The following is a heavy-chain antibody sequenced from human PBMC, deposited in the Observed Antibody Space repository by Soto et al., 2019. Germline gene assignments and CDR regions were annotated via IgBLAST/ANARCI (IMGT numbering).Heavy chain of an antibody. D-gene: IGHD1-1*01. CDR1: GGSVSGGSYF. V-gene: IGHV4-61*01. Sequence: SETLSLTCTVSGGSVSGGSYFWSWVRQPPGKELEWIGYFYYRGSTKYNPSLKSQDTILEDTSKNQFSLKLNSVTAADTAVYYCAREGRMGTFDYWGQGALVTVS. CDR2: FYYRGST. CDR3: AREGRMGTFDY. J-gene: IGHJ4*02.